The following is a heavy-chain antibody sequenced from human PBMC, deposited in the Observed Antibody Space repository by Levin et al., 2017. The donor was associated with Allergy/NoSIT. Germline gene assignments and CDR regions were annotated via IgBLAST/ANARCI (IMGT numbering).Heavy chain of an antibody. CDR2: ISGSGGYT. Sequence: QPGESLKISCAASGFTFSSYAMSWVRQAPGKGLEWVSAISGSGGYTYYADSVKGRFTISRDNSKNTLYLQMNSLRAEDTAVYYCAKDDSGYDSWGGPFDYWGQGTLVTVSS. CDR1: GFTFSSYA. J-gene: IGHJ4*02. V-gene: IGHV3-23*01. CDR3: AKDDSGYDSWGGPFDY. D-gene: IGHD5-12*01.